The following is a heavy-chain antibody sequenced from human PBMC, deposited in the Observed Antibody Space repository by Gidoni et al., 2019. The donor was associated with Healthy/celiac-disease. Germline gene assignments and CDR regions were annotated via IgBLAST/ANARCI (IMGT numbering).Heavy chain of an antibody. CDR3: ANVAGSGSYRKLDY. CDR2: MSSIGGST. V-gene: IGHV3-23*01. D-gene: IGHD3-10*01. CDR1: GFTFSSYA. J-gene: IGHJ4*02. Sequence: EVQLLESGGGLVQPGGSLRLSCAASGFTFSSYARSWVRQAPGKGLEWVSAMSSIGGSTYYADAVKGRFTISRDNSKNTLYLQMNSLRAEDTAVYYCANVAGSGSYRKLDYWGQGTLVTVSS.